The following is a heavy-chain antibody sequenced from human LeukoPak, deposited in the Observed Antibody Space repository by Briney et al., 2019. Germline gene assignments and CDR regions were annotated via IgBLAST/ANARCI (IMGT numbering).Heavy chain of an antibody. CDR1: GHTFTSYY. CDR3: ARGYHGDSRYNWFDP. Sequence: GASVKASCKASGHTFTSYYMHWVRQAPGQGLEWMGIINPSGGSTSYAQKFQGRVTMTRDTSTSTVYMELSSLRSEDTAVYYCARGYHGDSRYNWFDPWGQGTLVTVSS. D-gene: IGHD4-17*01. CDR2: INPSGGST. V-gene: IGHV1-46*01. J-gene: IGHJ5*02.